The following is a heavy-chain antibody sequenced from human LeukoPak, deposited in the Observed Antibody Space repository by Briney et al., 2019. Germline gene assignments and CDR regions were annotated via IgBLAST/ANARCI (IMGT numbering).Heavy chain of an antibody. Sequence: SETLSLTCTVSGGSISSSSYHWGWIRLPPGKGLEWIGNLYYSGSTYYNPSLKSRVTISVDRSKNQFSLKLYSVTAADTAVYYCARRHDGEFDYWGQGTLVTVSS. D-gene: IGHD3-10*01. CDR1: GGSISSSSYH. J-gene: IGHJ4*02. V-gene: IGHV4-39*01. CDR2: LYYSGST. CDR3: ARRHDGEFDY.